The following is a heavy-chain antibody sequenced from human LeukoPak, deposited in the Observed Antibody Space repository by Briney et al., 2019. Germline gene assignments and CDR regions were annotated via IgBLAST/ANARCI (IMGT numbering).Heavy chain of an antibody. V-gene: IGHV4-34*01. Sequence: SETLSLTCGFYGGSFRNYYWSCIRQSPGKGLEWIGEINQSGRANYNPSLKTRLTISVDTAKNLFSLNLTSMTAADTATYYCAVRDGHSTSSGDTWGQGTLVTVSS. CDR2: INQSGRA. J-gene: IGHJ5*02. CDR1: GGSFRNYY. CDR3: AVRDGHSTSSGDT. D-gene: IGHD6-6*01.